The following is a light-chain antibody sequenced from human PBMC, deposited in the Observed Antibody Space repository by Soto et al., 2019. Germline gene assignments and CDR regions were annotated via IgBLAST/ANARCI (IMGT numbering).Light chain of an antibody. CDR1: QIISSY. V-gene: IGKV1-39*01. Sequence: DIHMTQSQASLSASVRDRVSITCLASQIISSYLNWYQQKPGKAPKLLIYAASSLQSGVPSRFSGSGYGTDFNLTISSLQTEDFATYYCQQSYSTPRTFGQGTKV. CDR3: QQSYSTPRT. J-gene: IGKJ1*01. CDR2: AAS.